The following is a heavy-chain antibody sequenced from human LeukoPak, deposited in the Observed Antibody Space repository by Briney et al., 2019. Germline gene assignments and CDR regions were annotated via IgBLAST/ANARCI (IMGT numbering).Heavy chain of an antibody. CDR2: IKPDGSVK. V-gene: IGHV3-7*01. Sequence: GGSLRLSCAASGFTFSSYWMSWVRQAPGKGLEWVAHIKPDGSVKTYVASVRGRFTISRENAKNSLYLQMNSLKVEDTAVYYCAKDRGWLQFDYWGQGTLVTASS. CDR1: GFTFSSYW. CDR3: AKDRGWLQFDY. D-gene: IGHD5-24*01. J-gene: IGHJ4*02.